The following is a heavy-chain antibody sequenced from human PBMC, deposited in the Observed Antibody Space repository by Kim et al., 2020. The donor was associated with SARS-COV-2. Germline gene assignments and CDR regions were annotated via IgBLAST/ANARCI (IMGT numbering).Heavy chain of an antibody. CDR2: ISWNSGSI. CDR3: AKAGGAVAGRDDFDI. J-gene: IGHJ3*02. D-gene: IGHD6-19*01. Sequence: GGSLRLSCAASGFSFDDYAMHWVRQAPGKGLEWVSGISWNSGSIGYADSVKGRFTISRDNAKNSLYLQMNSLRAEDTALYYCAKAGGAVAGRDDFDIWG. CDR1: GFSFDDYA. V-gene: IGHV3-9*01.